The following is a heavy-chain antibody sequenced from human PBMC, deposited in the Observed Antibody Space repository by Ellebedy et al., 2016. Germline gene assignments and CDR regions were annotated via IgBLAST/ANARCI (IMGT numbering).Heavy chain of an antibody. Sequence: GSLRLXXAVYGGSFSGYYWSWIRQPPGKGLEWIGSIYYSGSTYYNPSLKSRVTISVDTSKNQFSLKLSSVTAADTAVYYCARHSGLTMIVVVILDAFDIWGQGTMVTVSS. D-gene: IGHD3-22*01. J-gene: IGHJ3*02. CDR3: ARHSGLTMIVVVILDAFDI. V-gene: IGHV4-34*01. CDR2: IYYSGST. CDR1: GGSFSGYY.